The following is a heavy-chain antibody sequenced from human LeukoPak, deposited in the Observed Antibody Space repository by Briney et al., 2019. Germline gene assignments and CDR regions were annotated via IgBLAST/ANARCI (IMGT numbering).Heavy chain of an antibody. D-gene: IGHD3-10*01. J-gene: IGHJ6*02. V-gene: IGHV1-69*04. Sequence: SVKLSCKASGGTFSSYAISWVRQAPGQGLEWMGRIIPILGIANYAQKFQGRVTITADKSTNTAYMELSSLRSEDTAVYYCARDRITMVRGVIISSYGMDVWGQGTTVTVSS. CDR3: ARDRITMVRGVIISSYGMDV. CDR2: IIPILGIA. CDR1: GGTFSSYA.